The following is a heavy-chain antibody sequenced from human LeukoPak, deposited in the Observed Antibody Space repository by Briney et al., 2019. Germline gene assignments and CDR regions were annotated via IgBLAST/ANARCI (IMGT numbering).Heavy chain of an antibody. D-gene: IGHD1-26*01. Sequence: SETLSLTCTVSGDSISSYYWSWIRQPPGKGLEWIGYIYYSGSTNYDPSLKSRVTISVDTSKNQFSLSLSSVTAADTAVYYCARGSGSYSSYYYYGMDGWGQGTTVTVSS. V-gene: IGHV4-59*01. CDR2: IYYSGST. CDR1: GDSISSYY. CDR3: ARGSGSYSSYYYYGMDG. J-gene: IGHJ6*02.